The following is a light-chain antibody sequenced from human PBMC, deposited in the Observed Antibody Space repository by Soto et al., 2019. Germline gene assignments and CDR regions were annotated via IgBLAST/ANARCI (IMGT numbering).Light chain of an antibody. Sequence: DIQMTQSPYSLSASVGDRVTITCQASQDISNYLNWYQQKPGKAPKLLIYDASNLETGVPSRFSGSGSGTDFTFTISSLQPEDIATYYCQQYDNLPPLIFTFGPGTKVDIK. CDR1: QDISNY. CDR3: QQYDNLPPLIFT. V-gene: IGKV1-33*01. J-gene: IGKJ3*01. CDR2: DAS.